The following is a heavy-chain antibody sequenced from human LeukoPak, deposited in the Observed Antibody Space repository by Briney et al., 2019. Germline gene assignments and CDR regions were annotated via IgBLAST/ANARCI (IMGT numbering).Heavy chain of an antibody. CDR1: GYTFTGYY. D-gene: IGHD5-12*01. CDR2: INPNSGGT. J-gene: IGHJ6*02. CDR3: ARDRGYSGYDTDYGDYVLDSYYYYGMDV. Sequence: ASVKVSCKASGYTFTGYYVHWARQAPGQGLEWMGWINPNSGGTNYAQKFQGWVTMTRDTSISTAYMELSRLRSDDTAVYYCARDRGYSGYDTDYGDYVLDSYYYYGMDVWGQGTTVTVSS. V-gene: IGHV1-2*04.